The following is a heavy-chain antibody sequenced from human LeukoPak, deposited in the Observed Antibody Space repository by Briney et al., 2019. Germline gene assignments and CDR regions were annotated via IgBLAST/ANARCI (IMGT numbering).Heavy chain of an antibody. CDR1: GYTFTSYA. CDR2: INAGNGNT. J-gene: IGHJ3*02. CDR3: ARKGLPYYYGSGWAFDI. V-gene: IGHV1-3*01. Sequence: ASVKVSCKASGYTFTSYAMHWVRQAPGQRLEWMGWINAGNGNTKYSQKFQGRVTITRDTSASTAYMELSSLRSEDTAVYYCARKGLPYYYGSGWAFDIWGQGTMVTVSS. D-gene: IGHD3-10*01.